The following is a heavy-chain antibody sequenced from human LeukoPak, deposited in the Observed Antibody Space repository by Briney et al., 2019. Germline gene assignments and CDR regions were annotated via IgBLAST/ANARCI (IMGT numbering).Heavy chain of an antibody. Sequence: GSLRLSCEASGFILVDYDMSCVRQVARKGLEWVSGIDWDGGTTAYAGSVRGRFTISRDNVKNSLYLQMNSLRVEDTALYYCARRSRVVGVSGTWYFDLWGRGALVTVSS. J-gene: IGHJ2*01. V-gene: IGHV3-20*04. CDR2: IDWDGGTT. CDR3: ARRSRVVGVSGTWYFDL. CDR1: GFILVDYD. D-gene: IGHD1-26*01.